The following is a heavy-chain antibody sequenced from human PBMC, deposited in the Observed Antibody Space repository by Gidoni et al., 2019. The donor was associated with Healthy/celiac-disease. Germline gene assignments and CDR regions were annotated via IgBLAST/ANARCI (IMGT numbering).Heavy chain of an antibody. J-gene: IGHJ4*02. CDR3: ARDSDRGVVGAVYYFDY. D-gene: IGHD1-26*01. CDR2: IWFDGSNK. CDR1: GFAFCRFA. Sequence: QVQLVESGGGVVQPGRSLRLSCAASGFAFCRFAMHWVRQAPGKGLGWVAIIWFDGSNKHYADSVKGRFTISRDNSENTLYLQMNSLRAEDTAVYYCARDSDRGVVGAVYYFDYWGQGTLVTVSS. V-gene: IGHV3-33*01.